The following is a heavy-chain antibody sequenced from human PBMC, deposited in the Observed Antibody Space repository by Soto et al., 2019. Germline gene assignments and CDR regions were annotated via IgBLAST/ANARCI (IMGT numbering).Heavy chain of an antibody. D-gene: IGHD3-16*01. CDR2: ISSSSSTI. J-gene: IGHJ6*02. V-gene: IGHV3-48*01. CDR3: AKLGVDLEDYYGMDV. CDR1: GFTFSSYS. Sequence: GGSLRLSCAASGFTFSSYSMNWVRQAPGKGLEWVSYISSSSSTIYYADSVKGRFTISRDNAKNSLYLQMNSLRAEDTAVYYCAKLGVDLEDYYGMDVWGQGTTVTVSS.